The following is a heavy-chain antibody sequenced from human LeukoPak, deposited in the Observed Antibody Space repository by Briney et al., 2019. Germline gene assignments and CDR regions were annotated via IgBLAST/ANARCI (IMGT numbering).Heavy chain of an antibody. CDR3: ARDSGYAETDAFDI. V-gene: IGHV3-11*04. CDR1: GFTFSDYY. J-gene: IGHJ3*02. D-gene: IGHD5-12*01. CDR2: ISSSGSTI. Sequence: GGSLRLSCAASGFTFSDYYMSWIRQAPGKGPEWVSYISSSGSTIYYADSVKGRFTISRDNAKNSLYLQMNSLRAEDTAVYYCARDSGYAETDAFDIWGQGTMVTVSS.